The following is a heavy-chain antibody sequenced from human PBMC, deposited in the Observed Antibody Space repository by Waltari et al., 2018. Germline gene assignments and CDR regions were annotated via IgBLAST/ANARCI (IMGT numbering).Heavy chain of an antibody. CDR3: ASGNLYCSGGSCYSGPSDY. V-gene: IGHV1-69*10. CDR1: GGTFSSYA. Sequence: QVQLVQSGAEVKKPGSSVKVSCKASGGTFSSYAISWVRQAPGQGLEWMGGIIPSLGIANYAQKFQGRVTITADKSTSTAYMELSSLRSEDTAVYYCASGNLYCSGGSCYSGPSDYWGQGTLVTVSS. D-gene: IGHD2-15*01. J-gene: IGHJ4*02. CDR2: IIPSLGIA.